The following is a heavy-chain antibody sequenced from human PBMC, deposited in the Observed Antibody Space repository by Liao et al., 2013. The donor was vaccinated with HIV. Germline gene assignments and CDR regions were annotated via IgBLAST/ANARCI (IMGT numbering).Heavy chain of an antibody. V-gene: IGHV4-34*01. Sequence: QVHLQEWGAGLLKPAETLSLTCAVDGASFRGYYWSWIRQAPGKGLEWLGEVTHSGGTNHNPSLKSRVTISIDTSKNQFSLKLSSVTAADTAVYYCARHTDFWSGYGYFDYWGQGTLVTVSS. CDR3: ARHTDFWSGYGYFDY. D-gene: IGHD3-3*01. CDR2: VTHSGGT. CDR1: GASFRGYY. J-gene: IGHJ4*02.